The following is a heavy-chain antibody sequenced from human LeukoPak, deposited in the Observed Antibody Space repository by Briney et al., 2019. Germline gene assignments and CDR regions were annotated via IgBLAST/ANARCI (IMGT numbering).Heavy chain of an antibody. CDR3: AKGGGSGSGRRGHWYFDY. J-gene: IGHJ4*02. CDR1: GFTFSSYA. Sequence: PGGSLRLSCAASGFTFSSYAMSWVRQAPGKGLEWVSAISGSGGSTYYADSVKGRFTISRDNSKNTLYLQMNSLRAEDTAVYYCAKGGGSGSGRRGHWYFDYWGQGTLVTVSS. V-gene: IGHV3-23*01. CDR2: ISGSGGST. D-gene: IGHD3-10*01.